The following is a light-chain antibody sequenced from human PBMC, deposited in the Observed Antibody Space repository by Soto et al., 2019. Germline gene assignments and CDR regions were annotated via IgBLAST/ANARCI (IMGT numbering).Light chain of an antibody. CDR3: QQHNSFSIT. Sequence: DIQMTQSPSTLSASVGDGVTITCRASQSISSWLAWYQQKPGKAPKLLIYDVSSLESGVPSRFSGSGSGTEFTLTINSLQADDFATYYCQQHNSFSITFGQGTRLEIK. CDR1: QSISSW. J-gene: IGKJ5*01. CDR2: DVS. V-gene: IGKV1-5*01.